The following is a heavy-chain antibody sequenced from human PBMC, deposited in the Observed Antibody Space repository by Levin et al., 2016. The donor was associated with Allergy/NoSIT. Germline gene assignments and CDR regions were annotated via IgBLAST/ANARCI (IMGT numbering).Heavy chain of an antibody. CDR2: IYHSGST. D-gene: IGHD6-13*01. J-gene: IGHJ3*02. CDR3: ARPIAAAGADAFGI. V-gene: IGHV4-39*01. Sequence: WIRQPPGKGLEWIGSIYHSGSTYHNPSLNGRVTMSVDPSKNQFSLRLTSVTAADTAVYYCARPIAAAGADAFGIWGQGTVVTVSS.